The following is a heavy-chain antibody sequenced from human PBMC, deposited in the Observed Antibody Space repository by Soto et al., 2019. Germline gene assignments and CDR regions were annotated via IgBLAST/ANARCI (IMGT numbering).Heavy chain of an antibody. CDR3: AREGVVMRASYFDF. J-gene: IGHJ4*02. CDR2: IMPLFETT. V-gene: IGHV1-69*01. D-gene: IGHD2-21*01. Sequence: QVQRLQSGVEVKQPGSSVKISCKASGGSFTNYAFSWVRQAPGQGLEWMGLIMPLFETTNYAQRFQGRVTITANVSATTVYLELTGLTSDDTAVYYCAREGVVMRASYFDFWGQGTLVTVSS. CDR1: GGSFTNYA.